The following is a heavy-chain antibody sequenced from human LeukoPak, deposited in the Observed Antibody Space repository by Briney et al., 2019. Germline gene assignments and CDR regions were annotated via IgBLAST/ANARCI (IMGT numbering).Heavy chain of an antibody. V-gene: IGHV3-21*01. CDR1: GFTFSSYS. Sequence: GSLRLSCAASGFTFSSYSMNWDRQAPGKGLEWVSSISSSSSYIYYADSVKGRFTISRDNAKNSLYLQMNSLRAEDTAVYYCARDLREGVFDYWGQGTLVTVSS. D-gene: IGHD3-10*01. CDR2: ISSSSSYI. CDR3: ARDLREGVFDY. J-gene: IGHJ4*02.